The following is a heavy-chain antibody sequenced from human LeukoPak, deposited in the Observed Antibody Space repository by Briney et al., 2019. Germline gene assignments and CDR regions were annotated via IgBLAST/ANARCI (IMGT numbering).Heavy chain of an antibody. Sequence: GGSLRLSCAASGFTFSSYSMNWVRQAPGKGLEWVSAISGSGGSTYYADSVKGRFTISRDNSKNTPYLQMNSLRAEDTAVYYCAKDGLGIWSRGYFDYWGQGTLVTVSS. CDR3: AKDGLGIWSRGYFDY. CDR2: ISGSGGST. V-gene: IGHV3-23*01. D-gene: IGHD7-27*01. J-gene: IGHJ4*02. CDR1: GFTFSSYS.